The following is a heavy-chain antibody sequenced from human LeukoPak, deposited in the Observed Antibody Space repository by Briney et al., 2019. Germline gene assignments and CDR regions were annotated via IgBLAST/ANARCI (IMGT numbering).Heavy chain of an antibody. V-gene: IGHV3-7*01. Sequence: GGSLRLSCAASGFTFSSYWKSWVRQAPGKGLEWVANIKQDGSEKYYVDSVKGRFTISRDNAKNSLYLQMNSLRAEDTAVYYCARGVAAAGGYWGQGTLVTVSS. CDR2: IKQDGSEK. CDR1: GFTFSSYW. CDR3: ARGVAAAGGY. D-gene: IGHD6-13*01. J-gene: IGHJ4*02.